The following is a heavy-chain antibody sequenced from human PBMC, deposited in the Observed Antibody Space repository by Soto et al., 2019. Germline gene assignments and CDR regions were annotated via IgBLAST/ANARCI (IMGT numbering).Heavy chain of an antibody. V-gene: IGHV3-48*02. D-gene: IGHD3-9*01. CDR2: ISSSSSSI. Sequence: EVQLVESGGGLVQPGGSLRLSCAASGFTFSSYSMNWVRQAPGKGLEWVSHISSSSSSIYYADSVRGRVTISRDNAKNSLYLQMNSLRDEDKAVYYCAREYEILSGYYNVGWFDPWGQGTLVNVSS. CDR1: GFTFSSYS. J-gene: IGHJ5*02. CDR3: AREYEILSGYYNVGWFDP.